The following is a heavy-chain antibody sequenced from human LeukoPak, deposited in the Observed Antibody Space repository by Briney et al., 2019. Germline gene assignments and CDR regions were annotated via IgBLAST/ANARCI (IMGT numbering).Heavy chain of an antibody. CDR2: VNGDGDYT. V-gene: IGHV3-23*01. Sequence: GGSLRLSCAASGFTFSSYAMNWVRQAPGKGLDWIPTVNGDGDYTYYADFVRGRFTISRDNSKNTLYLQMNSLRAEDTAVYSCAKGRELAGDYGVFDYWGQGTLVTASS. J-gene: IGHJ4*02. CDR3: AKGRELAGDYGVFDY. D-gene: IGHD4-17*01. CDR1: GFTFSSYA.